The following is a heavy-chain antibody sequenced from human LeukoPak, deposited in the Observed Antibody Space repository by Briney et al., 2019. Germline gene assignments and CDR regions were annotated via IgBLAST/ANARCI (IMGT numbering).Heavy chain of an antibody. CDR1: GFTFSEFE. D-gene: IGHD6-6*01. CDR2: ISSGGTTI. J-gene: IGHJ4*02. V-gene: IGHV3-48*02. Sequence: GGSLRLSCAASGFTFSEFEMNWVRQAPGKGLEWVSDISSGGTTIFYADSVKGRFTISRDNAKNSLYLQINSLRDEDTAMYYCARDQRVTGRPDIDYWGQGTLVIVSS. CDR3: ARDQRVTGRPDIDY.